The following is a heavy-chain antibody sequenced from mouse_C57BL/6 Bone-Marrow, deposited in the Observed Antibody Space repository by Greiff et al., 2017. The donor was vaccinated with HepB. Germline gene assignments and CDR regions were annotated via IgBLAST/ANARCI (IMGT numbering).Heavy chain of an antibody. D-gene: IGHD1-1*01. V-gene: IGHV14-4*01. CDR3: ITTVVALYYCAMDY. Sequence: EVQLQQSGAELVRPGASVKLSCTASGFNIKDDYMHWVKQRPEQGLEWIGWIDPENGDTEYASKFQGKATITADTSSNTAYLQLSSLTSEDTAVYYCITTVVALYYCAMDYWGQGTSVTVSS. J-gene: IGHJ4*01. CDR2: IDPENGDT. CDR1: GFNIKDDY.